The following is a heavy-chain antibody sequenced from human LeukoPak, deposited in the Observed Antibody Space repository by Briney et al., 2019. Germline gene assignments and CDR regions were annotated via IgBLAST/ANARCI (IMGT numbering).Heavy chain of an antibody. CDR2: GLYTGNT. D-gene: IGHD6-6*01. CDR1: GGSIAVNHYY. Sequence: SETLSLTCSVSGGSIAVNHYYWGWIRQPPGKGLEWIGSGLYTGNTYSNPSLRSRVTISVDTSKNEFSLRMNSVTAADTAVYYCAREHRSSKYFDSWGQGALMIVSS. J-gene: IGHJ4*02. V-gene: IGHV4-39*02. CDR3: AREHRSSKYFDS.